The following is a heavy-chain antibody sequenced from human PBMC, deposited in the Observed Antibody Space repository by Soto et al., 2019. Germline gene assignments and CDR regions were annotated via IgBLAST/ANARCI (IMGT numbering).Heavy chain of an antibody. CDR1: GFTVSSNY. J-gene: IGHJ4*02. CDR3: ARGRTMALDY. Sequence: GGSLRLSCAASGFTVSSNYMSWVRQAPGKGLEWASVIYSGGSTYYADSVKGRFTISRDNSKNTLYLQMNSLRADDTAVYYCARGRTMALDYWGQGTLVTVSS. V-gene: IGHV3-66*01. CDR2: IYSGGST. D-gene: IGHD3-10*01.